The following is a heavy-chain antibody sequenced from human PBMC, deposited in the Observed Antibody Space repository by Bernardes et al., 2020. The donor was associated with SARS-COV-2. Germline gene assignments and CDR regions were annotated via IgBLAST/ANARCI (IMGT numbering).Heavy chain of an antibody. CDR1: GGAMINYY. CDR3: PRAVAGVNDVLDV. J-gene: IGHJ3*01. CDR2: VFYSGST. D-gene: IGHD6-19*01. Sequence: SETLSPTCTVSGGAMINYYWSWIRQPPGKGLEWIGYVFYSGSTNYNPSLKSRITISVDTSKSQFSMKLTSVTPADTAVYYCPRAVAGVNDVLDVWGLGTMVTVSS. V-gene: IGHV4-59*01.